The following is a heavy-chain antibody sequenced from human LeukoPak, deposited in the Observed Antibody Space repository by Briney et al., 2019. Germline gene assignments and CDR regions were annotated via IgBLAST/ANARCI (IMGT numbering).Heavy chain of an antibody. CDR3: AREGSRYSYGWDYYYYGMGV. CDR2: IYYSGST. D-gene: IGHD5-18*01. CDR1: GGSISSSSYY. V-gene: IGHV4-39*07. J-gene: IGHJ6*02. Sequence: SETLSLTCTVSGGSISSSSYYWGWIRQPPGKGLEWIGSIYYSGSTYYNPSLKSRVTISVDTSKNQFSLKLSSVTAADTAVYYCAREGSRYSYGWDYYYYGMGVWGQGTTVTVSS.